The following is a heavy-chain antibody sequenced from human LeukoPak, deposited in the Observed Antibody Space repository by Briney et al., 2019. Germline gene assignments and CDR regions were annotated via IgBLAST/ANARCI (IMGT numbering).Heavy chain of an antibody. CDR3: ASSQLWEEYYFDY. V-gene: IGHV4-30-4*01. Sequence: SETLSLTCTVSGGSISSGDYYWSRIRQPPGKGLEWIGYIYYSGSTYYNPSLKSRVTISVDTSKNQFSLKLSSVTAADTAVYYCASSQLWEEYYFDYWGQGTLVTVSS. D-gene: IGHD5-18*01. CDR1: GGSISSGDYY. CDR2: IYYSGST. J-gene: IGHJ4*02.